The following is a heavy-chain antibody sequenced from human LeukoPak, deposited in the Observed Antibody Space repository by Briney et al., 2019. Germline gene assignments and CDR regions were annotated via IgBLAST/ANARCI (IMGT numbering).Heavy chain of an antibody. CDR3: AKVGALAAAGNLDY. V-gene: IGHV3-23*01. D-gene: IGHD6-13*01. J-gene: IGHJ4*02. CDR1: GFTFSSYA. Sequence: QPGGSLRLSCAASGFTFSSYAMSWVRQAPGKGLEWVSAISGSGGSTYYVDSVKGRFTISRDNSKNTLYLQMNSLRAEDTAVYYCAKVGALAAAGNLDYWGQGTLVTVSS. CDR2: ISGSGGST.